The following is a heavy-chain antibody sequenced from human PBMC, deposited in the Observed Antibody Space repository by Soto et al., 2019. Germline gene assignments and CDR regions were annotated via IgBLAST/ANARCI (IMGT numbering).Heavy chain of an antibody. CDR2: IVVGSGNT. D-gene: IGHD3-22*01. Sequence: GASVKVSCKASGFTFTSSAVQWVRQARGQRLEWIGWIVVGSGNTNYAQKFQERVTITRDMSTSTAYMELSSLRSEDTAVYYCAADSYYYDSSGPKAAFDIWGQGTMVTVSS. CDR1: GFTFTSSA. J-gene: IGHJ3*02. V-gene: IGHV1-58*01. CDR3: AADSYYYDSSGPKAAFDI.